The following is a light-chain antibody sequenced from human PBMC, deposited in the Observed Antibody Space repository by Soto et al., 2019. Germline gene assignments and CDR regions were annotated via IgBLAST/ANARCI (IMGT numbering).Light chain of an antibody. V-gene: IGKV3-11*01. Sequence: EIVLTQSPATLSLSPGERATLSCRASQSVSSYLAWYQQKPGQAPRLLIYDASNRATGIPARFXGSGXGTXXXXXXXXXXXXDFXVXYCQQRSNWXPLTFGGGTKVEIK. CDR2: DAS. J-gene: IGKJ4*01. CDR3: QQRSNWXPLT. CDR1: QSVSSY.